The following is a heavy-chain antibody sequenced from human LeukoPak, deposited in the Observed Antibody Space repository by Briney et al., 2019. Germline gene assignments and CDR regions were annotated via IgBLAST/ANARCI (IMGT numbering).Heavy chain of an antibody. V-gene: IGHV1-8*01. Sequence: ASVKVSCKTSGYNFTSYDINWVRQPTAQEPEWMGWMNPNSGDTGSVQTFQGGVTMTWNTSIDTAYMELSSLTFEDTAVYFCARASLVDYPSLDFWGQGTLVTVSS. CDR2: MNPNSGDT. J-gene: IGHJ4*02. CDR1: GYNFTSYD. CDR3: ARASLVDYPSLDF. D-gene: IGHD4-11*01.